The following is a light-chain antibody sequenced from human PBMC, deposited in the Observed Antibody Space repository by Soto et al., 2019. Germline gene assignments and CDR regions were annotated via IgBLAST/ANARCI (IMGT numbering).Light chain of an antibody. J-gene: IGKJ1*01. CDR2: GAS. V-gene: IGKV3-15*01. Sequence: EIVLTPSPATLSLSPGERATLSCRASQSVGTFFAWYQQKPGQAPRLLIYGASTRATGIPARFSGSGSGTEFTLTISSLQSEDFAVYYCQQYNNWPQTFGQGTKVDI. CDR1: QSVGTF. CDR3: QQYNNWPQT.